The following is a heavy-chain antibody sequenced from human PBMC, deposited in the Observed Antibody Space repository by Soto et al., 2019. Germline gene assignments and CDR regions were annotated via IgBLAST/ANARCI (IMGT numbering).Heavy chain of an antibody. CDR3: ARMASGLFYLDL. CDR2: INPNSGGT. J-gene: IGHJ4*02. Sequence: ASVKVSCKASGYTFNAYHIYWVRQAPGEGLEWMGWINPNSGGTIFSQTFQGRLTMTRDTSISTAYLELNSLRSDDTAVYYCARMASGLFYLDLWGQGTLVTVSS. V-gene: IGHV1-2*02. D-gene: IGHD6-19*01. CDR1: GYTFNAYH.